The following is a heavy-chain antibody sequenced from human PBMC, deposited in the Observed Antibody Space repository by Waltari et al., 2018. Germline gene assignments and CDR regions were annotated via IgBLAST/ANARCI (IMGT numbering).Heavy chain of an antibody. CDR2: IYHSGST. CDR3: AVRENYDFWSGYSYFDY. D-gene: IGHD3-3*01. J-gene: IGHJ4*02. Sequence: QVQLQESGPGLVKPSETPSLTCAVSGYSISSGYYWGWIRQPPGKGLEWIGSIYHSGSTYYNPSLKSRVTISVDTSKNQFPLKLSSVTAADTAVYYCAVRENYDFWSGYSYFDYWGQGTLVTVSS. V-gene: IGHV4-38-2*01. CDR1: GYSISSGYY.